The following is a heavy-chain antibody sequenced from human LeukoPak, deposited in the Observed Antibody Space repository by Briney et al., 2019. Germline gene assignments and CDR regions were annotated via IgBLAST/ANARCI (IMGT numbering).Heavy chain of an antibody. D-gene: IGHD3-22*01. J-gene: IGHJ4*02. CDR2: ISYDGSNK. CDR3: AKERGYYDSSGYPGDY. CDR1: GFTFSSYG. Sequence: GGTLRLSCAASGFTFSSYGMHWVRQAPGKGLEWVAVISYDGSNKYYADSVKGRFTISRDNSKNTLYLQMNNLRAEDTAVYYCAKERGYYDSSGYPGDYWGQGTLVTVSS. V-gene: IGHV3-30*18.